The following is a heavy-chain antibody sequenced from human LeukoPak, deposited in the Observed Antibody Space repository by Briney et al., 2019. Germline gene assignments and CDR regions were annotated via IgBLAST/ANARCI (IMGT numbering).Heavy chain of an antibody. V-gene: IGHV3-74*03. CDR2: INTDGSST. Sequence: PGGSLRLSCAASGFTFSNYWMHWVRQARGKGLVWVSRINTDGSSTAYAESMKGRFTISRDNAKNTLYLQMNSLTADDTGLYYCAGGGPIDYWGQGTLVTVSS. CDR1: GFTFSNYW. CDR3: AGGGPIDY. J-gene: IGHJ4*02.